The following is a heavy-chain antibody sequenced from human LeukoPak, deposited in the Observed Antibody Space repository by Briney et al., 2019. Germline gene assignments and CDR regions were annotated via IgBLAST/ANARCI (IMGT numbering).Heavy chain of an antibody. V-gene: IGHV3-30*18. J-gene: IGHJ4*02. CDR3: AKIGRRYGSGNPGEIDY. CDR1: GFTFSSYG. CDR2: ISYDGSNK. D-gene: IGHD3-10*01. Sequence: GRSPRLSCAASGFTFSSYGMHWVRQAPGKGLEWVAVISYDGSNKYYADSVKGRFTISRDNSKNTLYLQMNSLRAEDTAVYYCAKIGRRYGSGNPGEIDYWGQGTLVTVSS.